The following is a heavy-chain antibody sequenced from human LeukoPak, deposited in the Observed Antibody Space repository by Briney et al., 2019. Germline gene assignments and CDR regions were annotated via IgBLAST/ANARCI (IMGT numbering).Heavy chain of an antibody. D-gene: IGHD2-8*02. CDR3: AKDSRFCNGGECYGWFDP. CDR2: ISGSGGST. J-gene: IGHJ5*02. CDR1: GFTFSSYA. V-gene: IGHV3-23*01. Sequence: GGSLRLSCAASGFTFSSYAMSWVRQAPGKGLEWVSAISGSGGSTYYADSVKGRFTISRDNSKNTLYLQMNGLRAEDTALYYCAKDSRFCNGGECYGWFDPWGQGTLVTVSS.